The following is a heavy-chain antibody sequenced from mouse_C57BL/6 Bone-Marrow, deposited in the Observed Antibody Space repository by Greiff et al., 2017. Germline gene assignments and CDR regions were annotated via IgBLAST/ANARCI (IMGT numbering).Heavy chain of an antibody. V-gene: IGHV1-72*01. CDR2: IDPNSGGT. J-gene: IGHJ1*03. D-gene: IGHD2-3*01. Sequence: QVQLQQSGAELVKPGASVKLSCKASGYTFTSYWMHWVKQRPGRGLEWIGRIDPNSGGTKYTEKFKSKATLTVAKPSSTAYMQRSRLTSEDSAVYYCAREPLLLRYFDVWGTGTTVTVSA. CDR1: GYTFTSYW. CDR3: AREPLLLRYFDV.